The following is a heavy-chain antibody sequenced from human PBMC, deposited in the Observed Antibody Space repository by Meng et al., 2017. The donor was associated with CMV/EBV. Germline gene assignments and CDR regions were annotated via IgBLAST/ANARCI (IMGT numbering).Heavy chain of an antibody. CDR3: ARDSVVGDTTFDY. V-gene: IGHV1-18*01. D-gene: IGHD1-26*01. CDR2: ISAYNGNT. J-gene: IGHJ4*02. CDR1: GYTFTIYG. Sequence: QDQMLKRRAEVNQPGASVKSTFTASGYTFTIYGSSWVRQAPRQGLEWMGWISAYNGNTNYAQKLQCRVTMTTDTSTSTDYMELRSLRSDDTAVYYCARDSVVGDTTFDYWGQGTLVTVSS.